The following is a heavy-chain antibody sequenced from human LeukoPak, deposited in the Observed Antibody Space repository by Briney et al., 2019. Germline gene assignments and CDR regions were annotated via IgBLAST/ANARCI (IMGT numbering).Heavy chain of an antibody. CDR1: GGSISSYY. V-gene: IGHV4-59*01. D-gene: IGHD1-20*01. J-gene: IGHJ3*02. Sequence: SETLSLTCTVSGGSISSYYWSWIRQPPGKGLEWIGYIYYSGSTNYNPSLKSRVTISVDTSKNQFSLKLSSVTAADTAVYYCAREGGTLNWIVDAFDIWGQGTMVTVSS. CDR3: AREGGTLNWIVDAFDI. CDR2: IYYSGST.